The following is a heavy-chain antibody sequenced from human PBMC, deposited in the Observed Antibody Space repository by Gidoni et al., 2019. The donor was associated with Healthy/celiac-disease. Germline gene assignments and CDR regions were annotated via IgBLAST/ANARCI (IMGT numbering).Heavy chain of an antibody. D-gene: IGHD4-17*01. CDR2: ISYDGSNK. Sequence: QVQLVESGGGVVQPGRSLRLYCTASGLTFSSYGMHWVRQAPGKGLEWVAVISYDGSNKYYADSVTGRFTISRDNSKTTLYLKMNSLRAEDTAVYYCAKSEDYGDYYGAFDIWGQGTMVTVSS. V-gene: IGHV3-30*18. CDR3: AKSEDYGDYYGAFDI. CDR1: GLTFSSYG. J-gene: IGHJ3*02.